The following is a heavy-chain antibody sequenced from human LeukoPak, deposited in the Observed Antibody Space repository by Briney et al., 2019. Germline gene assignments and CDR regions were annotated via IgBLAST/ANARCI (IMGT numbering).Heavy chain of an antibody. CDR1: GYTFTGHY. V-gene: IGHV1-2*02. J-gene: IGHJ4*02. CDR3: ARDNNWGPDY. CDR2: IKPDTGVT. Sequence: ASDTVSCKASGYTFTGHYMHWVRQAPGQGLEWMGWIKPDTGVTYYAQNFQGRFTMTTDTSISTVYMELSSLRSDDTAVYYCARDNNWGPDYWGQGTLVTVSS. D-gene: IGHD7-27*01.